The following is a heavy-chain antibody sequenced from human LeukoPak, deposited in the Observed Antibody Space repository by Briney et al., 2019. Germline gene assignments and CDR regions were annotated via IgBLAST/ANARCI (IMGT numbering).Heavy chain of an antibody. D-gene: IGHD5-18*01. Sequence: SETLSLTCTVSGGFIHTYNWIWIRQPAGKGLEWVGRNNVAGNSYYNPSLKGRVSISVDRPNNRFSLELTSVTAADTAVYYCARDREHSYGSDLDHWGQGILVTVSS. CDR1: GGFIHTYN. V-gene: IGHV4-4*07. J-gene: IGHJ4*02. CDR3: ARDREHSYGSDLDH. CDR2: NNVAGNS.